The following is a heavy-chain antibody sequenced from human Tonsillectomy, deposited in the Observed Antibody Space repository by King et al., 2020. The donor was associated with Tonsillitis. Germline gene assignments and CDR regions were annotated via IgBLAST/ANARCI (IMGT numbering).Heavy chain of an antibody. J-gene: IGHJ4*02. CDR1: GFTFSSYA. CDR2: ISYVGSNK. D-gene: IGHD2-21*02. CDR3: AREGLAYCGGDCYLSDY. V-gene: IGHV3-30-3*01. Sequence: VQLVESGGGVVQPGRSLRLSCAASGFTFSSYAMHWVRPAPCKGLEWVAVISYVGSNKYYADSVKGRFTISRDNSKNTLYLQMNSLRAEDTAVYYCAREGLAYCGGDCYLSDYWGQGTLVTVSS.